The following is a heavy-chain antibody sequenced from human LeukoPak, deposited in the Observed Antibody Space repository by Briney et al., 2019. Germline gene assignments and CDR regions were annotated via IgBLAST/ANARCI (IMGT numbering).Heavy chain of an antibody. D-gene: IGHD4-11*01. CDR3: ARLRAYSKSGY. CDR2: INHSGST. Sequence: SETLSLTCAVYGGSFSGYYWSWIRQPPGKGLEWIGEINHSGSTNYNPSLKSRVTISVDTSKNQFSLKLSSVTAADTAVYHCARLRAYSKSGYWGQGTLVTVSS. CDR1: GGSFSGYY. J-gene: IGHJ4*02. V-gene: IGHV4-34*01.